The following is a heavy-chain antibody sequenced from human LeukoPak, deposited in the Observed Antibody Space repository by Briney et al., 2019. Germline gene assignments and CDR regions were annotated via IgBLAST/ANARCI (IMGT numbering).Heavy chain of an antibody. CDR2: IKQDGSEK. J-gene: IGHJ1*01. CDR3: ASPQDYFFQDAYFQH. V-gene: IGHV3-7*03. Sequence: GGSLRLSCAASGFTFSSYWMSWVRQAPGKGLEWVANIKQDGSEKYYVDSVKGRFTISRDNAKNSLYLQMNSLRAEDTAVYYCASPQDYFFQDAYFQHWGQGTLVTVSS. D-gene: IGHD2/OR15-2a*01. CDR1: GFTFSSYW.